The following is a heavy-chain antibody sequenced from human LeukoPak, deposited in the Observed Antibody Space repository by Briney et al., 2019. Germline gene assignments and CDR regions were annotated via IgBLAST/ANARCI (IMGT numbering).Heavy chain of an antibody. J-gene: IGHJ4*02. CDR1: GFTFSNYA. CDR3: VRATRIGGSGIYYDY. Sequence: GGSLRLSCSASGFTFSNYAMHWVRQAPGRGLEYVSAISTTGGSTYYADSVKGRFTISRGNSKNTLYLQMGSLRAEDTAVYYCVRATRIGGSGIYYDYWGRGALVTVSS. V-gene: IGHV3-64D*09. CDR2: ISTTGGST. D-gene: IGHD2-15*01.